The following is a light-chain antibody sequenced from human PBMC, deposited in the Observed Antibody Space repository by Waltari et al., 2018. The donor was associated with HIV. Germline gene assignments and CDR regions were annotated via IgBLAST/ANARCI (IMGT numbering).Light chain of an antibody. J-gene: IGKJ1*01. CDR2: YAS. V-gene: IGKV6-21*01. CDR3: HQSKASPWT. Sequence: EIGLTHSPDFQSVSQQDKLTISCRASQNIGSQLNWYQQKADQSTRLLFKYASHPFSGVSSRFCGSGYGTDFTLTIDRLGVEDVATYYCHQSKASPWTFGQGTKVEL. CDR1: QNIGSQ.